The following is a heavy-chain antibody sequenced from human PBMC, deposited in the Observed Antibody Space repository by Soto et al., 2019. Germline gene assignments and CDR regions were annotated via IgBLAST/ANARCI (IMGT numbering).Heavy chain of an antibody. Sequence: PGGSLRLSCAASGFIFSSYVMHWVRQAPGKGLEWVARISHDGRTEFYADSLKGRFTISRDNSENTLYLQMNGLRVEDTAVYYCAKEMFYSSLGIYYNWGQGTLVTVSS. CDR3: AKEMFYSSLGIYYN. CDR2: ISHDGRTE. D-gene: IGHD3-10*01. J-gene: IGHJ4*02. CDR1: GFIFSSYV. V-gene: IGHV3-30*18.